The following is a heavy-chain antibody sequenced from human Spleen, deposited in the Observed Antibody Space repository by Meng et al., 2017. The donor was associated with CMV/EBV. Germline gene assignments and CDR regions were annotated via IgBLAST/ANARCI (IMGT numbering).Heavy chain of an antibody. CDR2: INHSGST. J-gene: IGHJ4*02. D-gene: IGHD2-8*01. V-gene: IGHV4-34*01. CDR3: ARVRGDIVLMVYASHFDY. Sequence: VKLQQWGARPLKPSETLSLTRAVYGGSVSGYYWSWIRQPPGKGLEWIWEINHSGSTNYNPSLKSRVTISVDTSKNQFSLKLSSVTAADTAVYYCARVRGDIVLMVYASHFDYWGQGTLVTVSS. CDR1: GGSVSGYY.